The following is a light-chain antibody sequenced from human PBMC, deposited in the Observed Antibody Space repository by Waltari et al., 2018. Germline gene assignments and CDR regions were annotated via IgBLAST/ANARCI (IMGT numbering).Light chain of an antibody. CDR3: QSYDRNVVI. CDR1: RPNIAAGYD. V-gene: IGLV1-40*01. J-gene: IGLJ2*01. Sequence: QSVLTQPPSVSGAPGQRLTISCPGSRPNIAAGYDVNWYQHLPGASPNLLTYGNNNRPPGVPDRFSASKSGTSASLAITGLQAEDEADYYCQSYDRNVVIFGGGTKLTVL. CDR2: GNN.